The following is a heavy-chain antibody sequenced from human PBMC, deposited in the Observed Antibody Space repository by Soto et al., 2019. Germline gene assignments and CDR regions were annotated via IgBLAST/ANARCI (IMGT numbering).Heavy chain of an antibody. J-gene: IGHJ4*02. Sequence: EVQLVESGGDFVKPGGSLRVSCAVSGFSFSNAWMSWVRQAPGKGLEWVGRIKSRADGGTTDYTAPVKGRFTISRDDSKNTAFLQMNSLKTEDTAVYYCTAHLGEFFPLDYWGQGTLVTVSS. CDR3: TAHLGEFFPLDY. CDR2: IKSRADGGTT. D-gene: IGHD3-16*01. V-gene: IGHV3-15*01. CDR1: GFSFSNAW.